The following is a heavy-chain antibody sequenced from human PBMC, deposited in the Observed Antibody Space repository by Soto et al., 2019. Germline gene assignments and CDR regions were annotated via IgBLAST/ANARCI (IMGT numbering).Heavy chain of an antibody. CDR3: ARDEHSTGL. Sequence: GSLRLSCEASGFIFSDYYMSWIRQAPVKGLEWVSYISGSGRTIYLADSVKGRLTISRDNAKNPLYLQMHSLRAEDTAVYYWARDEHSTGLWGQGTLVPFSP. CDR2: ISGSGRTI. J-gene: IGHJ1*01. D-gene: IGHD3-22*01. V-gene: IGHV3-11*01. CDR1: GFIFSDYY.